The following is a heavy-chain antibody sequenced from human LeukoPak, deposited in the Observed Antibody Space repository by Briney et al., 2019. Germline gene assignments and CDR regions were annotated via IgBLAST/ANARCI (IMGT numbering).Heavy chain of an antibody. J-gene: IGHJ4*02. CDR3: ARGVATIPVYYFDY. CDR1: GGSISGYY. V-gene: IGHV4-59*06. D-gene: IGHD5-12*01. Sequence: SETLSLTCTVSGGSISGYYWSWIRQPPGKGLEWIGYIYYSGSTYYNPSLKSRVTISVDTSKNQFSLKLSSVTAADTAVYYCARGVATIPVYYFDYWGQGTLVAVSS. CDR2: IYYSGST.